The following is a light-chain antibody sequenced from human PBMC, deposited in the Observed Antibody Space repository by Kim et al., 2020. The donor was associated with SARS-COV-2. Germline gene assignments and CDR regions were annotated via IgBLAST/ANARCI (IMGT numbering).Light chain of an antibody. CDR3: QQRSSWPLT. Sequence: LSPGAGATLYCRASQTIITYLAWYQQKPGRAPRLLIYAASHRATGIPARFSGSGSGTDFTLAISSLEPEDFAVYYCQQRSSWPLTFGGGTKVDIK. CDR1: QTIITY. J-gene: IGKJ4*01. V-gene: IGKV3-11*01. CDR2: AAS.